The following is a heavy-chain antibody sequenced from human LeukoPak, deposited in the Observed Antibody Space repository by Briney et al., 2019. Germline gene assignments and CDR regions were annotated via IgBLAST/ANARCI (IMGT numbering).Heavy chain of an antibody. Sequence: PSETLSLTCAVYGGSFSGYYWNWIRQPPGKGLEWIGEINHSGRTNYNPSLKSRVTISVDTSKKQFSLKLSSVTAADTAVYYCARAGDYYSSGSYLGYWGQGTLVTVSS. CDR1: GGSFSGYY. V-gene: IGHV4-34*01. D-gene: IGHD3-10*01. CDR3: ARAGDYYSSGSYLGY. CDR2: INHSGRT. J-gene: IGHJ4*02.